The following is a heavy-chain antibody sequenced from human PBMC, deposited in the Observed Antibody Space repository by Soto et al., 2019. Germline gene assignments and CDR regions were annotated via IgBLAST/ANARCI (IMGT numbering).Heavy chain of an antibody. D-gene: IGHD6-13*01. CDR2: ISYDGSNK. CDR1: GFTFSSYA. Sequence: QVQLVESGGGVVQPGRSLRLSCAASGFTFSSYAMHWVRQAPGKGLEWVAVISYDGSNKYYVDSVKGRFTISRDNSKNTLYLQMNSLRAEDTAVYYCARDIALQHYYYYGMDVWGQGTTVTVSS. J-gene: IGHJ6*02. V-gene: IGHV3-30-3*01. CDR3: ARDIALQHYYYYGMDV.